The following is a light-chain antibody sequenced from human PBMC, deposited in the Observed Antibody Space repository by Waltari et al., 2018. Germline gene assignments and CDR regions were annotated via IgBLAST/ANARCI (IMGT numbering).Light chain of an antibody. Sequence: QSALTQPASVSGSPGQSITISCTGTSNDVGYFDLVSWYQQHPGKAPKLLIYQVTKRPSEISYRFSGSKSGSTASLTISGLQSEDKADYYCSSYAGDNRLIFGGGTKVTVL. CDR2: QVT. J-gene: IGLJ2*01. CDR1: SNDVGYFDL. CDR3: SSYAGDNRLI. V-gene: IGLV2-23*02.